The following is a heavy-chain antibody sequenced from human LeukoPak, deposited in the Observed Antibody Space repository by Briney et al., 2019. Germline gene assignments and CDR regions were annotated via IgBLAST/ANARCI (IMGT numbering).Heavy chain of an antibody. Sequence: GGSLSLFCAASGFTFSSYAMHWVRQAPGKGLEYVSAISSNGGSTYYANSVKGRFTISRDNSKNTLYLQMGSLRAEDMAVYYCARSYNWNVLSGYSDYWGQGTLVTVSS. CDR2: ISSNGGST. CDR3: ARSYNWNVLSGYSDY. CDR1: GFTFSSYA. V-gene: IGHV3-64*01. D-gene: IGHD1-1*01. J-gene: IGHJ4*02.